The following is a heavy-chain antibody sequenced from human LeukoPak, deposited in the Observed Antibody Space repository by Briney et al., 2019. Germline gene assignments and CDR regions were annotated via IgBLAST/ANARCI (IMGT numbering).Heavy chain of an antibody. CDR3: ARWGGYSYGYYY. CDR2: INSDGSST. V-gene: IGHV3-74*01. D-gene: IGHD5-18*01. CDR1: GFTFSSYW. J-gene: IGHJ4*02. Sequence: GGSLRLSCAAPGFTFSSYWMHWVRQAPGKGLVWISRINSDGSSTSYADSVKGRFTISRDNAKNTLYLQMNSLRAEDTAVYYCARWGGYSYGYYYWGQGTLVTVSS.